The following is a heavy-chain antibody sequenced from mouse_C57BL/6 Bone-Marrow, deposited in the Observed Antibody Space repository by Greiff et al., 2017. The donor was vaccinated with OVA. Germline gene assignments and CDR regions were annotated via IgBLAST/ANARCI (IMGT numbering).Heavy chain of an antibody. V-gene: IGHV1-15*01. J-gene: IGHJ3*01. CDR1: GYTFTDYE. CDR2: IDPETGGT. D-gene: IGHD1-1*01. Sequence: QVQLKQSGAELVRPGASVTLSCKASGYTFTDYEMHWVKQTPVHGLEWIGAIDPETGGTAYNQKFNGKAILTADKSSSTAYMELRSLTSEDSAVYYCTRWRGHYGRGFAYWGQGTLVTVSA. CDR3: TRWRGHYGRGFAY.